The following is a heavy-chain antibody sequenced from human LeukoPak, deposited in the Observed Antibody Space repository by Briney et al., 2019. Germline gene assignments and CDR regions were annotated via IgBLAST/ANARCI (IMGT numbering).Heavy chain of an antibody. D-gene: IGHD6-13*01. CDR3: ARTSSSWSDAFDI. Sequence: GGSLRLSCAASGFTFSNYGMTWVRQAPGKGLEWVSEISRSGGSTYYADSVKGRFTISRDNAKNSLYLQMNSLRAEDTAVYYCARTSSSWSDAFDIWGQGTMVTVSS. CDR2: ISRSGGST. V-gene: IGHV3-48*04. CDR1: GFTFSNYG. J-gene: IGHJ3*02.